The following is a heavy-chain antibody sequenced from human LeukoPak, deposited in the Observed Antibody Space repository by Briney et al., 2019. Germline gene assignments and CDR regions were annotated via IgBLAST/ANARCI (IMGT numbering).Heavy chain of an antibody. V-gene: IGHV3-7*03. CDR1: GFTFSSYW. Sequence: PGGSLRLSCTGSGFTFSSYWMTWVRQASGKGLEWVANMKQDGSEINYVDSVKGRFTISRDNAKNSLYLQMNSLRAEDMALYYCARDIGQYDVDTAMVGDYWGQGTLVTVSS. CDR2: MKQDGSEI. J-gene: IGHJ4*02. CDR3: ARDIGQYDVDTAMVGDY. D-gene: IGHD5-18*01.